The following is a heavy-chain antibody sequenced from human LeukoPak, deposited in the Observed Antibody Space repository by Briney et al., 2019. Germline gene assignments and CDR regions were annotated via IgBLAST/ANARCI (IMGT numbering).Heavy chain of an antibody. V-gene: IGHV3-23*01. CDR2: ISAFGGGT. J-gene: IGHJ4*02. D-gene: IGHD3-22*01. Sequence: PGGSLRLSCAASGFTFSNYAMSWVRQAPGKGLEWVSVISAFGGGTYYADSVKGRFTISRDNSKNTLYVHMNSLRGEDTAVYYCAKGGSLLRDPYDYWGQGTLVTVSS. CDR3: AKGGSLLRDPYDY. CDR1: GFTFSNYA.